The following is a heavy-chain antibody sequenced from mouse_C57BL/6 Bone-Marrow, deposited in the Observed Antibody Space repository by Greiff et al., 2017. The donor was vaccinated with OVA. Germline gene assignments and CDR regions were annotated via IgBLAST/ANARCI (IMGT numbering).Heavy chain of an antibody. V-gene: IGHV1-66*01. J-gene: IGHJ2*01. CDR1: GYSFTSYY. CDR2: IYPGSGNT. CDR3: AREGTMVAYYFDY. D-gene: IGHD2-2*01. Sequence: VKLVESGPELVKPGASVKISCKASGYSFTSYYIHWVKQRPGQGLEWIGWIYPGSGNTKYNEKFKGKATLTADTSSSTAYMQLSSLTSEDSAVYYCAREGTMVAYYFDYWGQGTTLTVSS.